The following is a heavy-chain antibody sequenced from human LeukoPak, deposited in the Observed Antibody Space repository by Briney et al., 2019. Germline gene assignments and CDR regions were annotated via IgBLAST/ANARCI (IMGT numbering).Heavy chain of an antibody. Sequence: ASVKVSCKASGYTVTGYYMHWVRQAPGQGPEWMGWINPNSGGTNYAQKFQGRVTMTRDTSISTAYMELSRLRSDDTAVYYCARVGNRMVRGVIHNWFDPWGQGTLVTVSS. J-gene: IGHJ5*02. CDR1: GYTVTGYY. CDR3: ARVGNRMVRGVIHNWFDP. CDR2: INPNSGGT. V-gene: IGHV1-2*02. D-gene: IGHD3-10*01.